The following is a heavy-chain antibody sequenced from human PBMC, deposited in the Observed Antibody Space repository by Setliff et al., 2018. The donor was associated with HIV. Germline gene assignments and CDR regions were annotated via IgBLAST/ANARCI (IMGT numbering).Heavy chain of an antibody. CDR2: IYYSGST. CDR1: GDSISSYY. Sequence: KTSETLSLTCTVSGDSISSYYWSWIRQPPGKGLEWIGYIYYSGSTNYNPSLKSRVTISVDTSKNQFSLKLSSVTAADTAMYYCARGDNWGVDVFDIWGQGTMVTVSS. CDR3: ARGDNWGVDVFDI. V-gene: IGHV4-59*01. J-gene: IGHJ3*02. D-gene: IGHD7-27*01.